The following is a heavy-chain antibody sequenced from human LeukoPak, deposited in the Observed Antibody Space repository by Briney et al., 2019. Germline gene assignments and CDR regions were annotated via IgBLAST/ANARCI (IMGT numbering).Heavy chain of an antibody. V-gene: IGHV3-66*01. CDR3: ARDVTTVTTLGEVGPV. CDR1: GFNVSGNY. D-gene: IGHD4-17*01. Sequence: GGSLRLSCAVSGFNVSGNYMSWVRQAPGKGPEWVSVLYSGGRTYHADTVKGRFTISRDTSKNTLYLQMNNLRAEDTAVYYCARDVTTVTTLGEVGPVWGQGTLVTVPS. CDR2: LYSGGRT. J-gene: IGHJ4*02.